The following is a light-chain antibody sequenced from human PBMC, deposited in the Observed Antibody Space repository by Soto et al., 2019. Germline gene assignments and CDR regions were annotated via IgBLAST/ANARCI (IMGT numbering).Light chain of an antibody. Sequence: QSVLTQPPSASGTPGQRVTLSCSGSSSNIGSNTVNWYQQLPGTAPKLLIYSNNQRPSGVPDRFSGSKSGTSASLAISGLQSEDEADYDCAAWDDSLNGPVFGTGTKVTVL. CDR2: SNN. CDR1: SSNIGSNT. CDR3: AAWDDSLNGPV. J-gene: IGLJ1*01. V-gene: IGLV1-44*01.